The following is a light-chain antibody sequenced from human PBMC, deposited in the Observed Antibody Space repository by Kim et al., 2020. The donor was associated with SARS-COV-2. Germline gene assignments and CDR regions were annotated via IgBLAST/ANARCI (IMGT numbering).Light chain of an antibody. Sequence: SVTPKEKVPLTCRASQSIGSSLHWYQQRPDQSPKPLIKYVSQSISRVPSSFSGSGSGTDFTLTINSLEAEDAAVYYCHQTNSLRYTFGQGTKLEI. CDR2: YVS. CDR3: HQTNSLRYT. V-gene: IGKV6D-21*02. J-gene: IGKJ2*01. CDR1: QSIGSS.